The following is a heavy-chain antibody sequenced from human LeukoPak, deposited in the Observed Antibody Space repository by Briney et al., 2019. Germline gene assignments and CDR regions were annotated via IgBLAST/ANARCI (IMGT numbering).Heavy chain of an antibody. CDR2: ISSGSNYI. CDR1: GFTLSTYS. V-gene: IGHV3-21*01. J-gene: IGHJ4*02. CDR3: ARGSMVADY. D-gene: IGHD3-10*01. Sequence: PGGSLRLSCAASGFTLSTYSMNWVRQAPGKGLEWVSSISSGSNYIYYADSLKGRFTISRDNAKNSLYLQMNSLRAEDTAVYYCARGSMVADYWGQGTLVTVSS.